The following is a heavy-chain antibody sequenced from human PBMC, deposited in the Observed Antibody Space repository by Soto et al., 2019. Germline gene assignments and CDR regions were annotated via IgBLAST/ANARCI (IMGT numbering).Heavy chain of an antibody. Sequence: ASVKVSCEGFGYSFMKYGINWVRQAPVQGLEWVGWISPYSGCTHSAQKFHGRLTLTTDTAASTAYMELRILRSADTALYYCAREASVLIPAAQPSRFDSWGQGTLVTVSS. V-gene: IGHV1-18*01. J-gene: IGHJ4*02. CDR1: GYSFMKYG. CDR2: ISPYSGCT. D-gene: IGHD2-2*01. CDR3: AREASVLIPAAQPSRFDS.